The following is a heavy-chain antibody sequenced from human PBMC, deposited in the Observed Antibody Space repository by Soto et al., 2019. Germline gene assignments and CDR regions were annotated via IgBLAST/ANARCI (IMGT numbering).Heavy chain of an antibody. D-gene: IGHD2-2*01. Sequence: ASVKVSCKASGYTFTSYAMHWVRQAPGQRLEWMGWINAGNGNTKYSQNFQGRVTITRDTSASTAYMELSSLRSEDTAVYYCARYCSSTSCRYYYYGMDVWGQGTTVTVSS. CDR3: ARYCSSTSCRYYYYGMDV. CDR1: GYTFTSYA. CDR2: INAGNGNT. J-gene: IGHJ6*02. V-gene: IGHV1-3*01.